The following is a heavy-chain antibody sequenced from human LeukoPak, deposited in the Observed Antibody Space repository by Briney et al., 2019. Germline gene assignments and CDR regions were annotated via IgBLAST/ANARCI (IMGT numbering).Heavy chain of an antibody. CDR3: ARSLYYQGSDSLDI. V-gene: IGHV4-61*05. D-gene: IGHD3-10*01. J-gene: IGHJ3*02. CDR1: GGSISSTTYY. CDR2: IYYSGST. Sequence: SETLSLTCTVSGGSISSTTYYWAWIRQPPGKGLEWIGYIYYSGSTNYNPSLKSRVTISVDTSKNQFSLKLSSVTAADTAVYFCARSLYYQGSDSLDIWGPGAVGTVSS.